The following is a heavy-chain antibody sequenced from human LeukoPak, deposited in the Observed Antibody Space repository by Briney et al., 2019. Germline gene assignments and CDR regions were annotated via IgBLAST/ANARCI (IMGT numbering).Heavy chain of an antibody. CDR2: INHSGST. Sequence: SETLPLTCTVSGGSISSYYWSWIRQPPGKGLEWIGEINHSGSTNYNPSLKSRVTISVDTSKNQFSLKLSSVTAADTAVYYCASHPGIAVAAGYYFDYWGQGTLVTVSS. J-gene: IGHJ4*02. CDR1: GGSISSYY. D-gene: IGHD6-19*01. V-gene: IGHV4-34*01. CDR3: ASHPGIAVAAGYYFDY.